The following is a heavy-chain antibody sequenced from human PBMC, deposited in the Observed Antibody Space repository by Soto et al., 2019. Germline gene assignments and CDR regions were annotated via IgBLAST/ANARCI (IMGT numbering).Heavy chain of an antibody. D-gene: IGHD3-10*01. Sequence: QVQLVQSGAEVKKPGSSVKVSCKASGGSLTNYGVSWVRQAPGQGLEWMGGIIPVFGTANYAQKFQGRVTIAAXXXXXTVFMDVRSLRSXDTXVYYCARGDATXXGVTNYYGMDVWGQGTTVTVSS. J-gene: IGHJ6*02. CDR2: IIPVFGTA. CDR1: GGSLTNYG. CDR3: ARGDATXXGVTNYYGMDV. V-gene: IGHV1-69*12.